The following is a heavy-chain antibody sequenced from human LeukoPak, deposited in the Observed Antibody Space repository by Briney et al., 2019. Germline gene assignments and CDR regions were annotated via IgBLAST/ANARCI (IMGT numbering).Heavy chain of an antibody. CDR2: ISYDGSNK. CDR1: GFTFSSYA. CDR3: ARARRKWFGELANY. V-gene: IGHV3-30-3*01. D-gene: IGHD3-10*01. J-gene: IGHJ4*02. Sequence: GGSLRLSCAASGFTFSSYAMHWVRQAPGKGLEWVAVISYDGSNKYYADSVKGRFTISRDNSKNTLYLQMNSLRAEDTAVYYCARARRKWFGELANYWGQGTLVTVSS.